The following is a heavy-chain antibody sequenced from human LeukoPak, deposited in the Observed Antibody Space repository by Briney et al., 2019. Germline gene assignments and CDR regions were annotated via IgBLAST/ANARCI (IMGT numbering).Heavy chain of an antibody. J-gene: IGHJ3*01. CDR1: GFTFSNYW. Sequence: GRSLRLSCAASGFTFSNYWMHWVRQAPGKGLVWVSRINRDGSSTDYLDSVKGRFTISGDNARNTLYLQMNSLRAEDTAVYYCARVPYVFDLWGQGTMVTVSS. CDR3: ARVPYVFDL. V-gene: IGHV3-74*01. CDR2: INRDGSST.